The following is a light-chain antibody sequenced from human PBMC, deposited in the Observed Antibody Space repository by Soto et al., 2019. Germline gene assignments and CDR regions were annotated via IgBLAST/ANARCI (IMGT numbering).Light chain of an antibody. CDR3: QQGYSTPFT. CDR2: AAS. CDR1: QRISSN. V-gene: IGKV1-39*01. J-gene: IGKJ3*01. Sequence: DIQMTQSPSSLSASAGDRVTITCRASQRISSNLNWYQQKPGKAPNLLIFAASGLQSGVTSRFSGSGSGTDFTLTISSLQPEDSATYYCQQGYSTPFTFGPGTKVDIK.